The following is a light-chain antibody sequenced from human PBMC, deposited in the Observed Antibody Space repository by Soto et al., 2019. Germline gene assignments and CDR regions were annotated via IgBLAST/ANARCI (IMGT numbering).Light chain of an antibody. CDR2: GAS. CDR1: QSVSSSY. V-gene: IGKV3-20*01. CDR3: QQYGKA. Sequence: EIVLTQSPGTLSLSPGERATLSCRASQSVSSSYLAWYQQKPGQAPRLLIYGASSRATGIPDRFSGSGSGTDFTFTISRLEPEDFAGYYCQQYGKAFGQGTKVEIK. J-gene: IGKJ1*01.